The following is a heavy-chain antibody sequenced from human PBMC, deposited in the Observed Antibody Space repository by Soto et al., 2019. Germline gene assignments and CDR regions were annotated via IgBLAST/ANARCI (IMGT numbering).Heavy chain of an antibody. J-gene: IGHJ3*01. D-gene: IGHD4-17*01. V-gene: IGHV3-23*01. CDR3: ARPYGGKIGDAPDL. CDR1: GFTFSSYA. Sequence: GGSLRLSCVASGFTFSSYAMSWVRQVPGKGLEWVSTISDAAGSAYYVDSVKGRFTISRDNSKKTLYLQMNSLRAEDSAVYNCARPYGGKIGDAPDLWGPGTMVTVSS. CDR2: ISDAAGSA.